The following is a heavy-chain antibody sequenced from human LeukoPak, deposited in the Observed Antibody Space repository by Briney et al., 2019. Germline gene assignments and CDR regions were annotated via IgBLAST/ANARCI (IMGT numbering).Heavy chain of an antibody. CDR3: AREGSSSGWYGYYGMDV. CDR1: GFTFSSYA. CDR2: ISYYGSNK. D-gene: IGHD6-19*01. Sequence: GGSVRLSCAASGFTFSSYAMHWVRQAPGKGLEWVAVISYYGSNKYYADSLKGRFTISRDNSKNTLYLQMNSLRAEDTAVYYCAREGSSSGWYGYYGMDVWREETTVSVS. V-gene: IGHV3-30-3*01. J-gene: IGHJ6*02.